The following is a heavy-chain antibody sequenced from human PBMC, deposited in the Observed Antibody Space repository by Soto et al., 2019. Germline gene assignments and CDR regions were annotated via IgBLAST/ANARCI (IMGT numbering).Heavy chain of an antibody. V-gene: IGHV3-23*01. D-gene: IGHD1-7*01. CDR3: AKAIPSPLDITGTTPFDY. J-gene: IGHJ4*02. CDR2: LSGSGGST. CDR1: GFTFSSYA. Sequence: EVQLLESGGGLVQPGGSLRLSCAASGFTFSSYAMSWVRQAPGKGLEWVSALSGSGGSTYYADSVKGRFTISRDNSKNTLYLQMNSLRAEDTAVYYCAKAIPSPLDITGTTPFDYWGQGTLVTVSS.